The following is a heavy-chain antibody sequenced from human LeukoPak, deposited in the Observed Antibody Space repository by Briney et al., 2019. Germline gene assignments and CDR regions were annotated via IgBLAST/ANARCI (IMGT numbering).Heavy chain of an antibody. V-gene: IGHV1-69*05. Sequence: GTSVKVSCKASGGTFSSYAISWVRQAPGQGLEWMGGIIPIFGTANYAQKFQGRVTITTDESTSTAYMELSSLRSEDTAVYYCARSRPGDFWSGYYTAYFDYWGQGTLVTVSS. CDR3: ARSRPGDFWSGYYTAYFDY. CDR2: IIPIFGTA. J-gene: IGHJ4*02. D-gene: IGHD3-3*01. CDR1: GGTFSSYA.